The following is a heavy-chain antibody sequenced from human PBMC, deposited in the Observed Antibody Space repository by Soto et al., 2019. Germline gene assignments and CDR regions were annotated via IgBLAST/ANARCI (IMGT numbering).Heavy chain of an antibody. Sequence: SETLSLTCTVSGASIRSTDYYWSWIRQAPGKGLEWIGYVYYTGSTYYNPSLMSRLTISVDTSKNQFSLKLTSVTAADTAVYYCARVDTAMVTTYYYGMDVWGQGTTVTAP. J-gene: IGHJ6*02. CDR1: GASIRSTDYY. CDR2: VYYTGST. V-gene: IGHV4-30-4*01. CDR3: ARVDTAMVTTYYYGMDV. D-gene: IGHD5-18*01.